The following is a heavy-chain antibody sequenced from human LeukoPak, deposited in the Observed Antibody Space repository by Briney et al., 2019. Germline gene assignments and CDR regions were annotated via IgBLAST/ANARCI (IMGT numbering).Heavy chain of an antibody. Sequence: GGSPRLSCAASGFTFSNYAMSWIRQAPGKGLEWVSAISSGGGNTDYADSVKGRFTISRDNSKNTVFLQMNSLRAEDTGVYYCANRISGSSSWGQGTLVTVSS. D-gene: IGHD3-10*01. V-gene: IGHV3-23*01. CDR3: ANRISGSSS. J-gene: IGHJ5*02. CDR2: ISSGGGNT. CDR1: GFTFSNYA.